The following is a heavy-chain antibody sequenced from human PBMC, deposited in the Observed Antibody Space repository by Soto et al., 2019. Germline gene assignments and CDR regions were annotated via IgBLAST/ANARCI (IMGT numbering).Heavy chain of an antibody. CDR2: IRSKANNYAT. CDR3: SSVRVTSGWYL. J-gene: IGHJ5*02. D-gene: IGHD6-19*01. CDR1: GFTFSGSA. Sequence: EVQLVESGGGLVQPGESPKLSCAASGFTFSGSAMHWVRQASGKGLEWVGRIRSKANNYATAYSASVKGRFTISRDDSKNTAYLQMNSLKTDDTAVYYCSSVRVTSGWYLWGQGTLVTVSS. V-gene: IGHV3-73*01.